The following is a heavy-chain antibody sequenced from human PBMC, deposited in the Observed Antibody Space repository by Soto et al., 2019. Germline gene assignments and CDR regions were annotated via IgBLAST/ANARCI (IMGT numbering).Heavy chain of an antibody. D-gene: IGHD1-26*01. J-gene: IGHJ4*02. CDR1: GFTFSSYS. Sequence: GGSLRLSCAASGFTFSSYSMNWVRQAPGKGLEWVSSISSSSSYIYYVDSVKGRFTISRDNAKNSLYLQMNSLRAEDTAVYYCARDLGMWELLKRGTFDYWGQGTLVTVSS. V-gene: IGHV3-21*01. CDR2: ISSSSSYI. CDR3: ARDLGMWELLKRGTFDY.